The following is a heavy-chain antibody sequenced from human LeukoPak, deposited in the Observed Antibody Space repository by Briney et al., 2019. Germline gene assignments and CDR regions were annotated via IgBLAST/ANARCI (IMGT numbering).Heavy chain of an antibody. CDR2: ISGSGGST. CDR1: GFTFSSYG. D-gene: IGHD3-22*01. J-gene: IGHJ4*02. V-gene: IGHV3-23*01. CDR3: AKDIAGYYDSSGYYWVFDY. Sequence: PGGSLRLSCAASGFTFSSYGMSWVRQAPGKGLEWVSAISGSGGSTYYADSVKGRSTISRDNSKNTLYLQMNSLRAEDTAVYYCAKDIAGYYDSSGYYWVFDYWGQGTLVTVSS.